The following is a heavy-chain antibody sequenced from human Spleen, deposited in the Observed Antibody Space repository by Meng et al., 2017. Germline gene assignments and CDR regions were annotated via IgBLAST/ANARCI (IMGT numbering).Heavy chain of an antibody. CDR2: IYTSGST. CDR3: ARGVYCSSIRCSGEYYFDY. D-gene: IGHD2-2*01. CDR1: GASIGSGTYY. V-gene: IGHV4-61*02. J-gene: IGHJ4*02. Sequence: SETLSLTCTVSGASIGSGTYYWSWIRQPAGKGLEWVGRIYTSGSTNYNPSLQSRVTISVDTSNNQFFLKLSSVTAADTAVYYCARGVYCSSIRCSGEYYFDYWGQGTLVTVSS.